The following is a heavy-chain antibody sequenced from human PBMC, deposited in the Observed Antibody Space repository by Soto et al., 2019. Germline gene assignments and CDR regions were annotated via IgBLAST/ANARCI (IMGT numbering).Heavy chain of an antibody. V-gene: IGHV1-69*01. CDR1: GGAFSSYA. CDR3: ARRRLVYGSCYFDI. D-gene: IGHD3-10*01. CDR2: NLPLFNIS. Sequence: QVQLVQSGAEVKKPGSSVKVSCKASGGAFSSYAISWVRQAPGQGLEWMGGNLPLFNISNYAQKFQGRVTITADEPTSTAYMDLSNLTSEYTAAYYCARRRLVYGSCYFDIWVRATRITVAS. J-gene: IGHJ2*01.